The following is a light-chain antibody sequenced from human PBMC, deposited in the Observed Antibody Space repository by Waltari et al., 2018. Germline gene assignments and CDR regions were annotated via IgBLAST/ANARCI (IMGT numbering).Light chain of an antibody. CDR2: MAS. J-gene: IGKJ2*01. Sequence: DIQMPQLPSTLSASVGDRVTISCRASQSVGTWLAWYQQKPGKAPKLLIYMASSLESGGPSRFSGSGSGTEFTLTISSLQPDDFATYSCQQYSSLSTFGQGTKVDI. CDR1: QSVGTW. V-gene: IGKV1-5*03. CDR3: QQYSSLST.